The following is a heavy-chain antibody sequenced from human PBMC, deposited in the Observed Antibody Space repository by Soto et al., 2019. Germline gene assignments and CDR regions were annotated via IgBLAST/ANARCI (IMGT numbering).Heavy chain of an antibody. CDR1: GGTFGSYT. CDR2: IIPMLDTA. J-gene: IGHJ1*01. V-gene: IGHV1-69*08. D-gene: IGHD2-15*01. CDR3: AKGLVVVSAEYFQK. Sequence: QVQLVQSGAEVKKPGSSVKVSCKASGGTFGSYTISWVRQAPGQGLEWMGRIIPMLDTAAYAQKFQGRVTITADRSTGTAYMELSRLTSEDTAVYYCAKGLVVVSAEYFQKWGQGTLVTVPS.